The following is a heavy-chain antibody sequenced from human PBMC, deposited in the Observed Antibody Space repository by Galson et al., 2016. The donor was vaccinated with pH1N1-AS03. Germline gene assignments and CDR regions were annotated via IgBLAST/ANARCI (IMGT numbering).Heavy chain of an antibody. V-gene: IGHV3-74*01. D-gene: IGHD3-22*01. Sequence: SLRLSCAASDVSLRAYWMSWVRQAPGKGLVWVSLLNTDVSSTTYADSVKGRFTISRDNAKNTLYLQMNSLRAEDTAVYFCARVTDFYGSGGYSKLHAFDIWGQGTMVSVSS. CDR3: ARVTDFYGSGGYSKLHAFDI. CDR2: LNTDVSST. CDR1: DVSLRAYW. J-gene: IGHJ3*02.